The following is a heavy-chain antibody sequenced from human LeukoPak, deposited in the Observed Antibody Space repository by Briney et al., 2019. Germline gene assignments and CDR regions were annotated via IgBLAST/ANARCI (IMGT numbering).Heavy chain of an antibody. D-gene: IGHD4-23*01. CDR3: ATDRKVGTWDPRFNY. J-gene: IGHJ4*02. V-gene: IGHV3-7*01. CDR2: IRQDDSEK. CDR1: GFTFSDYW. Sequence: PGGSLRLSCSASGFTFSDYWMMWVRQAPRKGLERVGNIRQDDSEKNYVDSVKGRFTISRDNAKFSLYLQMNSLRAEDTAIYYCATDRKVGTWDPRFNYWGQGTLVTVSS.